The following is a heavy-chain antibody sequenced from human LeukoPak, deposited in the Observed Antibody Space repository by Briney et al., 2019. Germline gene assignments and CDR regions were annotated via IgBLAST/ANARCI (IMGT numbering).Heavy chain of an antibody. J-gene: IGHJ5*02. CDR2: INPNSGGT. CDR1: GYTFTGYY. V-gene: IGHV1-2*02. D-gene: IGHD3-10*01. CDR3: ARMYYYGSGSYPPNWFDP. Sequence: GASVKVSCKASGYTFTGYYMHWVRQAPGQGLEWMGWINPNSGGTNYAQKFQGRVTMTRDTSISTAYMELSRLRSDDTAVYYCARMYYYGSGSYPPNWFDPWGQGTLVTVSS.